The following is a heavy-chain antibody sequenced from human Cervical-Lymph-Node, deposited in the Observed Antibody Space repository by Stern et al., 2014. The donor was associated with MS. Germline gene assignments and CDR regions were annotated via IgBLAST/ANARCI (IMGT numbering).Heavy chain of an antibody. D-gene: IGHD6-6*01. CDR2: IIPIFGTA. J-gene: IGHJ4*02. CDR3: ARAAYSTSSYNY. CDR1: GGTFNTNV. Sequence: VQLVQSGAEVKKPGSSVKVSCKASGGTFNTNVISWVRQAPGQGLEWMGGIIPIFGTALYAQKFQGRVTITANEPTRAVYMELSSLRSEDTPVYYCARAAYSTSSYNYWGQGTLVIVSS. V-gene: IGHV1-69*12.